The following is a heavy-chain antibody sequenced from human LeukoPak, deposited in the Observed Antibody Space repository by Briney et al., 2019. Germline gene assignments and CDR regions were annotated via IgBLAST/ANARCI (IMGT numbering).Heavy chain of an antibody. CDR1: GGSIKSNNW. V-gene: IGHV4-4*02. D-gene: IGHD5-18*01. CDR3: ARSRSGYSYDHAAFEI. CDR2: IYHSGST. J-gene: IGHJ3*02. Sequence: SETLSLTCAVSGGSIKSNNWWSWVRQPPGKGLEWIGEIYHSGSTNYNPSLESRVTVSVDKSKNQFSLDLSSVTAADTAVYYCARSRSGYSYDHAAFEIWGQGTVVTVSS.